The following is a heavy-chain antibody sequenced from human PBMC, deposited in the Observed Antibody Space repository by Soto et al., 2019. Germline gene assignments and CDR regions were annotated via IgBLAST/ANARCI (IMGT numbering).Heavy chain of an antibody. Sequence: QVQLVQSGAEVKKPGSSVKVSCKASGGTFSSYAISWVRQAPGHGLEWMGGIIPIFGTANYAQKFQGRVTSTADEATRSAYKGLSSRRSEYTAVYYCARESRYGSGGSCYALHGIDYGGQGTLVTVSS. CDR2: IIPIFGTA. D-gene: IGHD2-15*01. CDR3: ARESRYGSGGSCYALHGIDY. CDR1: GGTFSSYA. J-gene: IGHJ4*02. V-gene: IGHV1-69*12.